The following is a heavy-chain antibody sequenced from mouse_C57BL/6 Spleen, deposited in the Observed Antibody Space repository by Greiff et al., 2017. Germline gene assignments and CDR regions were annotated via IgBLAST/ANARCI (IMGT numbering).Heavy chain of an antibody. D-gene: IGHD1-1*01. J-gene: IGHJ3*01. CDR2: INPSNGGT. V-gene: IGHV1-53*01. Sequence: QVQLQQPGTELVKPGASVKLSCKASGYTFTSYWMHWVKQRPGQGLEWIGNINPSNGGTNYNEKFKSKATLTVDKSSSTAYMQLSSLTSEDSAVYDCARAGVTSVVAPPYWGQGTLVTVSA. CDR3: ARAGVTSVVAPPY. CDR1: GYTFTSYW.